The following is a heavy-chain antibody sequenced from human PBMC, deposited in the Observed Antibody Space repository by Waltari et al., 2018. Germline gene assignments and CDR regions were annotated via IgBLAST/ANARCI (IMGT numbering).Heavy chain of an antibody. D-gene: IGHD4-4*01. Sequence: SCAASGFTFSSYGMHWVRQAPGKGLEWVAVIWYDGSNKYYADSVKGRFTISRDNSKNTLYLQMNSLRAEDTAVYYCARDISYTYVDYWGQGTLVTVSS. CDR1: GFTFSSYG. CDR3: ARDISYTYVDY. J-gene: IGHJ4*02. V-gene: IGHV3-33*01. CDR2: IWYDGSNK.